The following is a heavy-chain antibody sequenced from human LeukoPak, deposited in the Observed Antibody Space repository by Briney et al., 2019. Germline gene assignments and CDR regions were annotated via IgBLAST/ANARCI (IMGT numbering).Heavy chain of an antibody. V-gene: IGHV4-38-2*02. CDR1: GYSISSGYY. J-gene: IGHJ5*02. Sequence: PSETLSLTCTVSGYSISSGYYWGWIRQPPGKGLEWIGSIYHSGSTYYNPSLKSRVTISVDTSKNQFSLKLSSVTAADTAVYYCARHRYYYGSGLNWFDPWGQGTLVTVSS. CDR2: IYHSGST. D-gene: IGHD3-10*01. CDR3: ARHRYYYGSGLNWFDP.